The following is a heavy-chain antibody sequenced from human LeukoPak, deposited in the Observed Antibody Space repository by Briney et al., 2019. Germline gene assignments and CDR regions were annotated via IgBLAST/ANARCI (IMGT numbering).Heavy chain of an antibody. D-gene: IGHD2-15*01. CDR3: ARAGKWSSLGHLDY. CDR2: ISSSSSTI. V-gene: IGHV3-48*01. Sequence: GGSLRLSCAASGFTFSSYSMNWVRQAPGKGLEWVSYISSSSSTIYYADSVKGRFTISGDKAKNSLYLQMNSPRAEDTAVYYCARAGKWSSLGHLDYWGQGTLVTVSS. J-gene: IGHJ4*02. CDR1: GFTFSSYS.